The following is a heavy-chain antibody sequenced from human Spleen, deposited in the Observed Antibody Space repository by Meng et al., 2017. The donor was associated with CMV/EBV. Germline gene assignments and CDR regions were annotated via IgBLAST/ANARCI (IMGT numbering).Heavy chain of an antibody. CDR3: ARGVGHFGVVTDY. V-gene: IGHV3-23*01. Sequence: GESLKISCVASGFTVSGNYMNWVRQTPGKGLEWVSAISGSGGSTYYADSVKGRFTISRDNSKNTLYLQMNSLRAEDTAVYYCARGVGHFGVVTDYWGQGTLVTVSS. D-gene: IGHD3-3*01. CDR2: ISGSGGST. CDR1: GFTVSGNY. J-gene: IGHJ4*02.